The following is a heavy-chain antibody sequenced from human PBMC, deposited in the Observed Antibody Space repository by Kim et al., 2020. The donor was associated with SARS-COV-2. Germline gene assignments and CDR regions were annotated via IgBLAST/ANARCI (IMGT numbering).Heavy chain of an antibody. Sequence: GGSLILSCAASGFTFSSYGMHWVRQAPGKGLEWVAVIWYDGSNKYYADSVKGRFTISRDNSKNTLYLQMNSLRAEDTAVYYCARDGGYSYGDSNYYYYGMDVWGQGTTVTVSS. V-gene: IGHV3-33*08. J-gene: IGHJ6*02. CDR1: GFTFSSYG. D-gene: IGHD5-18*01. CDR2: IWYDGSNK. CDR3: ARDGGYSYGDSNYYYYGMDV.